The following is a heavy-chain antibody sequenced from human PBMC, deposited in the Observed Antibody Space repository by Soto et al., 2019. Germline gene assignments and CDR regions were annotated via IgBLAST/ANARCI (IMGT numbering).Heavy chain of an antibody. CDR2: ISSSGSTI. J-gene: IGHJ4*02. V-gene: IGHV3-48*03. CDR3: ARDRDIVVVPAA. CDR1: GFTFSSYE. D-gene: IGHD2-2*01. Sequence: GGSLRLSCAASGFTFSSYEMNWVRQAPGKGLEWVSYISSSGSTIYYADSVKGRFTISRDNAKNSLYLQMNSLRAEDTAVYSCARDRDIVVVPAARGQGTLVTVSS.